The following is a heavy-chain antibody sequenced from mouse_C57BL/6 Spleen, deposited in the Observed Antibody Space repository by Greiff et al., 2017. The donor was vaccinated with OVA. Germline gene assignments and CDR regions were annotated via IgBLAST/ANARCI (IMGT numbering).Heavy chain of an antibody. V-gene: IGHV5-17*01. J-gene: IGHJ2*01. CDR3: ARTTTVVAHFDY. CDR2: ISSGSSTI. CDR1: GFTFSDYG. D-gene: IGHD1-1*01. Sequence: DVKLQESGGGLVKPGGSLKLSCAASGFTFSDYGMHWVRQAPEKGLEWVAYISSGSSTIYYADTVKGRFTISRDNAKNTLCLQMTSLRSEDTDMYYCARTTTVVAHFDYWGQGTTLTVSS.